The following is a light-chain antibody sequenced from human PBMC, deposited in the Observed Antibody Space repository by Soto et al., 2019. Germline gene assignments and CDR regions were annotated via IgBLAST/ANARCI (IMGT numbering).Light chain of an antibody. CDR3: SSYTSISTVV. CDR2: NVS. V-gene: IGLV2-14*03. Sequence: QSALTQPASVSGSPGQSITISCTGTSSDVGGYNYVSWYQQHPGKPPKVMIYNVSNRPSGVSNRFSGSKSGNTASLTISGLRAEDEADYYCSSYTSISTVVFGGGTQLTVL. CDR1: SSDVGGYNY. J-gene: IGLJ2*01.